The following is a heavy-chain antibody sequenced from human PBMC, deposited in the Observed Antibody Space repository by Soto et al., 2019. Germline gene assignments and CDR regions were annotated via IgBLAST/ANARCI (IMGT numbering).Heavy chain of an antibody. CDR3: AKDSDIVGVTAIRYGMDV. Sequence: QVQLVESGGGVVQPGRSLRLSCAASGFTFSSYGMHWVRQAPGKGLEWVAVISYDGSNKYYADSVKGRFTISRDNSKNTLYLQMHSLRAEDTAVYYCAKDSDIVGVTAIRYGMDVWGQGTTVTVSS. D-gene: IGHD2-21*02. CDR2: ISYDGSNK. J-gene: IGHJ6*02. V-gene: IGHV3-30*18. CDR1: GFTFSSYG.